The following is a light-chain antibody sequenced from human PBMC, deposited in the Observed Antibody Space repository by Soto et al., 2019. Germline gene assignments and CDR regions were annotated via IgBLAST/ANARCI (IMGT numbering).Light chain of an antibody. V-gene: IGKV1-9*01. J-gene: IGKJ3*01. CDR3: QQRNSYPFT. CDR1: QGISSY. Sequence: DIQLTQSPSFLSASVGDRVTIPCRASQGISSYLAWYQQKPGKAPKLLIYAASTLQSGVPSRFSGSGSGTEFTLTISSLQPEDFATYYCQQRNSYPFTFGPGTKVDIK. CDR2: AAS.